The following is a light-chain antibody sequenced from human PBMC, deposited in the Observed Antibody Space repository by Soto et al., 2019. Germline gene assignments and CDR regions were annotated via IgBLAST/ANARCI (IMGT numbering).Light chain of an antibody. Sequence: IQMTQSPSSLSASVGDRVTITCRASQSISNYLNWYQQNSGKAPKLLIYAASNLPGGVPLRFSGSGSGTDFTLTISSVQPDDFATYYCQQRYSPPLTFGGGTKVEIK. CDR1: QSISNY. CDR3: QQRYSPPLT. V-gene: IGKV1-39*01. CDR2: AAS. J-gene: IGKJ4*01.